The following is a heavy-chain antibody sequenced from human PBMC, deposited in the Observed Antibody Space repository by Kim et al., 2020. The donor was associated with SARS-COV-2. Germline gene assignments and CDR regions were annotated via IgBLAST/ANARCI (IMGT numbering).Heavy chain of an antibody. Sequence: SETLSLTCTVSGGSISSSSYYCGWIRQPPGKGLEWIGSIYYSGSTYYNPSLKSRVTISVDTSKNQFSLKLSSVTAADTAVYYCARHPGWPSLSGGYYFDYWGQGTLVTVSS. CDR3: ARHPGWPSLSGGYYFDY. V-gene: IGHV4-39*01. CDR2: IYYSGST. J-gene: IGHJ4*02. D-gene: IGHD1-26*01. CDR1: GGSISSSSYY.